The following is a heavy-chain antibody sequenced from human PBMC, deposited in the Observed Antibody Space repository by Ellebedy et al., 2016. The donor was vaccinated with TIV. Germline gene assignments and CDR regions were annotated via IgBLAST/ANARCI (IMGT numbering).Heavy chain of an antibody. J-gene: IGHJ4*02. CDR1: GFTFSDCW. D-gene: IGHD3-22*01. CDR2: IKQDGSEK. CDR3: ARVYDSIDY. V-gene: IGHV3-7*01. Sequence: PGGSLRLSCAASGFTFSDCWVSGVRQAPGKGLEWVANIKQDGSEKWYVDSVKGRFTISRDNAKNSLYLQMNSLRAEDTAVYYCARVYDSIDYWGQGTRVTVPS.